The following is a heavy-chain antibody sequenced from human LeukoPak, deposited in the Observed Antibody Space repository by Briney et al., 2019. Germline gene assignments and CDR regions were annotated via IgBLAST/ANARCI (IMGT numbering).Heavy chain of an antibody. CDR1: GGSISSYY. J-gene: IGHJ4*02. CDR2: IYYSGST. V-gene: IGHV4-59*01. CDR3: ARGNVWSGLDY. Sequence: SETLSLTCTVSGGSISSYYWSWIRQPPGKGLEWIGYIYYSGSTNYNPSLKSRVTMSVDTSKNQFSLKLSSVTAADTAVYYCARGNVWSGLDYWGQGTLVTVSS. D-gene: IGHD3-16*01.